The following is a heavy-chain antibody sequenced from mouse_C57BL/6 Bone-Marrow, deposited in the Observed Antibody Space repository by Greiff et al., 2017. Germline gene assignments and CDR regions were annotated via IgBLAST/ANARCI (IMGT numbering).Heavy chain of an antibody. CDR2: IYPRSGNT. V-gene: IGHV1-81*01. CDR1: GYTFTSYG. D-gene: IGHD2-3*01. J-gene: IGHJ4*01. Sequence: VQLQESGAELARPGASVKLSCKASGYTFTSYGISWVKQRTGQGLEWIGEIYPRSGNTYYNEKFKGKATLTADKSSSTAYMELRSLTSEESAVYFCARDLYDGYYDAMDYWGQGTSVTVSA. CDR3: ARDLYDGYYDAMDY.